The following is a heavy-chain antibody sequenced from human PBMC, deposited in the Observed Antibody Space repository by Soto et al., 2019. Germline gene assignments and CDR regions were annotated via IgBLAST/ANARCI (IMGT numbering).Heavy chain of an antibody. J-gene: IGHJ6*03. D-gene: IGHD4-17*01. CDR1: GFTVSSNY. CDR3: ARDPRMTTGMDV. CDR2: IYSGGST. V-gene: IGHV3-66*01. Sequence: GGSLRLSCAASGFTVSSNYMSWVRQAPGKGLEWVSVIYSGGSTYYADSVKGRFTISRDNSKNTLYLQMNSLRAEDTAVYYCARDPRMTTGMDVWGKGTTVTVSS.